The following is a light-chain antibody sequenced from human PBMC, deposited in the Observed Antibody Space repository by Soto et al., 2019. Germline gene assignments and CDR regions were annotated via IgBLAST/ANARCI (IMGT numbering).Light chain of an antibody. Sequence: DIQMTQSPPSLSASVGDRVTITCRASQTISIFLNWYQQKPGKAPKLLIYGASTLQGGVPSRFSGSGSGTDFTLTISRLQPEDFATYYCQRSYGSPPWTFGQGPKV. CDR1: QTISIF. CDR3: QRSYGSPPWT. J-gene: IGKJ1*01. CDR2: GAS. V-gene: IGKV1-39*01.